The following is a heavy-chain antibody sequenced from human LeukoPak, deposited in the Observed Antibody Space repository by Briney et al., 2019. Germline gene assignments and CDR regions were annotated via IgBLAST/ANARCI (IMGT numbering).Heavy chain of an antibody. Sequence: GRSLRLSCAASGFTFSSYGMHWVRQAPGKGLEGVAVIWYDGSNKYYADSVKGRFTISRDNSKNTLYLQMNSLRAEDTAVYYCARDPHTPLRYFDWLGPGGHYFDYWGQGTLVTVSS. CDR3: ARDPHTPLRYFDWLGPGGHYFDY. CDR2: IWYDGSNK. V-gene: IGHV3-33*01. J-gene: IGHJ4*02. D-gene: IGHD3-9*01. CDR1: GFTFSSYG.